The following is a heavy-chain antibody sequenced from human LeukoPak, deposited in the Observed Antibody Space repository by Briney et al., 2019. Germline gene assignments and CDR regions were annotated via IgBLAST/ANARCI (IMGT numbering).Heavy chain of an antibody. J-gene: IGHJ5*02. CDR1: GFTFTTYA. CDR3: ARDSGGQQLVNGWWFDP. D-gene: IGHD6-13*01. CDR2: INTNTGKP. V-gene: IGHV7-4-1*01. Sequence: GASVKVSCKAYGFTFTTYAMNRVRQASGHGLEWMSWINTNTGKPTFAQDFTGRFVFSLGTSVSTSYLQICSLNTAGTAVYYCARDSGGQQLVNGWWFDPWGQGTLVTVSS.